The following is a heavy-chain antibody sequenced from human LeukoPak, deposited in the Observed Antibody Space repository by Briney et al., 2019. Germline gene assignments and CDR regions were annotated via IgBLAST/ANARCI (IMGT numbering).Heavy chain of an antibody. CDR3: ARGLGGVTKTNYFDY. CDR1: GFTLSSYG. V-gene: IGHV3-33*01. CDR2: IWYDGSNK. D-gene: IGHD4-17*01. J-gene: IGHJ4*02. Sequence: GGSLRLSCAASGFTLSSYGMHWVRQAPGKGLEWVAVIWYDGSNKYYADSVKGRFTISRDNSKDTLYLQMNSLRAEETAVYYGARGLGGVTKTNYFDYWGQEPRVSVPS.